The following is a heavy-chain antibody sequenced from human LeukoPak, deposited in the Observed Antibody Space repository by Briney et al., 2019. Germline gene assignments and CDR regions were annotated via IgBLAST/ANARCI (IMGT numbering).Heavy chain of an antibody. CDR2: IKQDGSEE. Sequence: GGSLRLSCAASGFXFSSYWMSWVRQAPGKGLEWVANIKQDGSEEYYVDSVKGRFTISRDNAKNSLYLQMNSLRAGDTAVYYCARDRTGSGWYKDYWGQGTLVTVSS. J-gene: IGHJ4*02. CDR1: GFXFSSYW. V-gene: IGHV3-7*04. CDR3: ARDRTGSGWYKDY. D-gene: IGHD6-19*01.